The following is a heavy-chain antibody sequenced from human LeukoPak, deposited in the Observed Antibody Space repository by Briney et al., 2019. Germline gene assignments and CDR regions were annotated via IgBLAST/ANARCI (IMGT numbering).Heavy chain of an antibody. CDR2: IIPIFGTA. CDR3: ATFVGSAYGMDV. V-gene: IGHV1-69*06. Sequence: ASVKVSCKASGGTFSSYAISWVRQAPGQGLEWMGGIIPIFGTANYAQKFQGRVTMTEDTSTDTAYMELSSLRSEDTAVYYCATFVGSAYGMDVWGQGTTVTVSS. D-gene: IGHD3-10*01. CDR1: GGTFSSYA. J-gene: IGHJ6*02.